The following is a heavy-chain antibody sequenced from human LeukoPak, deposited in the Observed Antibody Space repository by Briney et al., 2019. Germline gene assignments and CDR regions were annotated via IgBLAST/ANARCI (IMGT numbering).Heavy chain of an antibody. Sequence: GGSLRLSCAASGFTFSSYSMNWVRQAPGKGLEWVSSISSSSSYIYYADSVKGRFTISRDSAKNSLYLQMNSLRAEDTAVYYCARDTYYDFWSGYADWGQGTLVTVSS. CDR1: GFTFSSYS. CDR2: ISSSSSYI. D-gene: IGHD3-3*01. CDR3: ARDTYYDFWSGYAD. V-gene: IGHV3-21*01. J-gene: IGHJ4*02.